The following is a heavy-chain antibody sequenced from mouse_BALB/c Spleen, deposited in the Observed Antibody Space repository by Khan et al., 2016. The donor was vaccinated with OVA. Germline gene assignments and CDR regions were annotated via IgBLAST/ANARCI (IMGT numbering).Heavy chain of an antibody. V-gene: IGHV1S81*02. CDR2: TNPTNGRT. J-gene: IGHJ2*01. D-gene: IGHD1-1*01. Sequence: QVQLQQSGAELVKAGASVKMSCKASGYTFTSYWMHWVKQRLGQGLAWFAETNPTNGRTYYNEKFKSKATLTADKSSSTAYMLLSGPTFEESAVFYCAISKKIVATYIDYWGQGTTLTVSS. CDR1: GYTFTSYW. CDR3: AISKKIVATYIDY.